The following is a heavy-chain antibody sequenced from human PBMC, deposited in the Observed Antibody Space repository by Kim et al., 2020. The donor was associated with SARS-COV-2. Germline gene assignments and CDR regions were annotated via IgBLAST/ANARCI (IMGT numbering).Heavy chain of an antibody. CDR2: IYNSETT. CDR1: GGSISSFY. CDR3: ARSPMVRGEMYYFDY. J-gene: IGHJ4*02. D-gene: IGHD3-10*01. V-gene: IGHV4-4*07. Sequence: SETLSLTCTVSGGSISSFYWSWIRQPAGKGLEYIGRIYNSETTGYNPSLKSRVTMSVDTSQSQFSLNLRSVTDADTAVYYCARSPMVRGEMYYFDYWGQGTLVTVSS.